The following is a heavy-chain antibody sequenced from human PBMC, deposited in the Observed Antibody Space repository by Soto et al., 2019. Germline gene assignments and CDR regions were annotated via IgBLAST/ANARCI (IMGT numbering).Heavy chain of an antibody. J-gene: IGHJ4*02. D-gene: IGHD2-15*01. Sequence: QVQLQESGPGLVKPSETLSLTCTVSGGSITNYYWSWIRQPPGKGLEWIGYIYYSGTTNYNPSLKIRVTISVDTSKNQFSLKLSSVTAGDTAVYYCASWWAIKGYFTYWGQGSLVTVSS. CDR3: ASWWAIKGYFTY. CDR2: IYYSGTT. CDR1: GGSITNYY. V-gene: IGHV4-59*08.